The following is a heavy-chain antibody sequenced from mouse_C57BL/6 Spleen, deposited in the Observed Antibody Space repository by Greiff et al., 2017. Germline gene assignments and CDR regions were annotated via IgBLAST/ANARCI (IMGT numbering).Heavy chain of an antibody. CDR3: ARQGYDYDWYFDV. CDR2: ISSGGSYT. J-gene: IGHJ1*03. V-gene: IGHV5-6*02. Sequence: EVKVEESGGDLVKPGGSLKLSCAASGFTFSSYGMSWVRQTPDKRLEWVATISSGGSYTYYPDSVKGRFTISRDNATNTLDLQRSSLKSEDTAMYYCARQGYDYDWYFDVWGTGTTVTVSS. CDR1: GFTFSSYG. D-gene: IGHD2-4*01.